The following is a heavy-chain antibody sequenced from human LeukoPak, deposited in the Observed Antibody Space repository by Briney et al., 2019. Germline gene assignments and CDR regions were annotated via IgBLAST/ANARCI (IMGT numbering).Heavy chain of an antibody. D-gene: IGHD2-15*01. V-gene: IGHV3-64D*09. CDR3: VRGYSFGPYGMDV. CDR2: ISDSGGST. J-gene: IGHJ6*02. CDR1: GFSFSDYY. Sequence: TGGSLRLSCAASGFSFSDYYMSWMRQAPGKGLEYVSAISDSGGSTYYADSVKGRFTISRDNSKNTLYLQMSSLRAEDTAVYFCVRGYSFGPYGMDVWGQGTTVTVSS.